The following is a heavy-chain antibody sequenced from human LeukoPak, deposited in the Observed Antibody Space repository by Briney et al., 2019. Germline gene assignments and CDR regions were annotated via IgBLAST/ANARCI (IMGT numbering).Heavy chain of an antibody. CDR2: IRGKAYGGTT. Sequence: GGSLRLSCTASGFTFGDYAMSWVRQAPGKGLEWVGFIRGKAYGGTTEYAASVKGRFTILRDDSKSIAYLQMNSLKSEDTAVYYCTRSAGYSSGWYHDYWGQGTLVTVSS. CDR1: GFTFGDYA. V-gene: IGHV3-49*04. CDR3: TRSAGYSSGWYHDY. D-gene: IGHD6-19*01. J-gene: IGHJ4*02.